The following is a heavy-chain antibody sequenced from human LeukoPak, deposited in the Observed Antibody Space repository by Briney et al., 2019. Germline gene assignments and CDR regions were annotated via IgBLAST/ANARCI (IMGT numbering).Heavy chain of an antibody. J-gene: IGHJ4*02. CDR2: ISGCGGRR. Sequence: GGSLRLSCAASGFTFSSYVLSWVRPAPGKGLDWVASISGCGGRRHYADSVKGRFTISRDNSKNTPYLQMNSLRAEDTAVYYSAKDWARYYYGSGSPTLFDNWGQGTLVTVSS. CDR3: AKDWARYYYGSGSPTLFDN. D-gene: IGHD3-10*01. V-gene: IGHV3-23*01. CDR1: GFTFSSYV.